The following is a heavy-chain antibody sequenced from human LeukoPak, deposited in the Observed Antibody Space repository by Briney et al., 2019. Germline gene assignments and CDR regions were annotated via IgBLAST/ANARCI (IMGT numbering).Heavy chain of an antibody. D-gene: IGHD6-13*01. CDR1: GGTFSSYA. Sequence: ASVKVSCKAPGGTFSSYAISWVRQAPGQGLEWMGGIIPIFGTANYAQKFQGRVTITADESTSTAYMELSSLRSEDTAVYYCARVAAAGKVYWGQGTLVTVSS. CDR3: ARVAAAGKVY. CDR2: IIPIFGTA. V-gene: IGHV1-69*13. J-gene: IGHJ4*02.